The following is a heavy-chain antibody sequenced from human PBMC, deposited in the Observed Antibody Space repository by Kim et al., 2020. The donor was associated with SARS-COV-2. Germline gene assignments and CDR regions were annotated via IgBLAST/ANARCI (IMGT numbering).Heavy chain of an antibody. J-gene: IGHJ6*02. CDR2: ISHSGST. V-gene: IGHV4-34*01. Sequence: SETLSLTCGVYGGSFSGYYWNWIRQPPGKGLEWIGEISHSGSTKYNPSLKSRVTISRDTSKNEFSLKLNSMTAADTGVYYCASGDFWSGYPIPRNYYGMDVWGQGTTVTVSS. CDR1: GGSFSGYY. D-gene: IGHD3-3*01. CDR3: ASGDFWSGYPIPRNYYGMDV.